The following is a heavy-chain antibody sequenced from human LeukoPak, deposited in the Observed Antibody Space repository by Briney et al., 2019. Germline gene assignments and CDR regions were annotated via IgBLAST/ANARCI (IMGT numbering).Heavy chain of an antibody. D-gene: IGHD2-2*02. V-gene: IGHV1-69*04. CDR3: AVDYCSSTSCYRAFDAFDI. Sequence: SVKVSCKASGGTFSSYAISWVRQAPGQGLEWMGRIIPILGIANYAQKFQGRVTITADKSTSTACMELSSLRSEDTAVYYCAVDYCSSTSCYRAFDAFDIWGQGTMVTVSS. CDR2: IIPILGIA. CDR1: GGTFSSYA. J-gene: IGHJ3*02.